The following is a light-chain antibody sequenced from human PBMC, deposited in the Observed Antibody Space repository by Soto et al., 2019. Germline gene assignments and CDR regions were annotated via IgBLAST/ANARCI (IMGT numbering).Light chain of an antibody. CDR2: DAS. CDR3: QQYNRYSRT. CDR1: QSISSW. V-gene: IGKV1-5*01. Sequence: DIQMTQSPPTLSASAGDRVTITCRASQSISSWLAWYQQKPGKAPKLLIYDASSLESGVPSRFSGSGSGTEFTLTISSLQPDDFATYYCQQYNRYSRTFGQGTKVDIK. J-gene: IGKJ1*01.